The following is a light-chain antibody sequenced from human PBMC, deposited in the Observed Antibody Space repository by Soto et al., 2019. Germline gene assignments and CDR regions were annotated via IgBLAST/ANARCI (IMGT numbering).Light chain of an antibody. Sequence: EIVMTPSPAALSVSPGERAALSCRASQSVSSNLAWYQQKPGQAPRLLIYGASSRATGIPARFSGSGSGTEFPITISSRQTEDFGVYYCQQYNNRSWTFGQGTKVDIK. CDR2: GAS. CDR3: QQYNNRSWT. CDR1: QSVSSN. V-gene: IGKV3-15*01. J-gene: IGKJ1*01.